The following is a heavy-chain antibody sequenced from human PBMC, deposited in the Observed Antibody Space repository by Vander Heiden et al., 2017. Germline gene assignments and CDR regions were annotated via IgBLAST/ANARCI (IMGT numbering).Heavy chain of an antibody. Sequence: QVHLQPWGAGLLKPPGPLSPTCAVYGGSFSGYYLSWVHHSPGKGRQWIGKINNSGSTDYNPSLKSRVTLSVDTSKNQFSLKVNSVTAADAAVYYWARESVAGGLGPDYWGQGALVTVSS. V-gene: IGHV4-34*02. D-gene: IGHD2-15*01. CDR2: INNSGST. CDR1: GGSFSGYY. J-gene: IGHJ4*02. CDR3: ARESVAGGLGPDY.